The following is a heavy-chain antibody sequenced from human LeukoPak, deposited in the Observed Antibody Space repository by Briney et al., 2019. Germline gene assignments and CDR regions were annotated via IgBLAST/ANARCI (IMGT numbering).Heavy chain of an antibody. CDR1: GYTFTGYY. V-gene: IGHV1-2*02. J-gene: IGHJ6*03. CDR2: INPNSGGT. CDR3: AREIRAYDFWSGYYPTFGNYYYYMDV. Sequence: ASVKVSCKASGYTFTGYYMHWVRQAPGQGLEWMGWINPNSGGTNYAQKFQGRVTMTRDTSISTAYMELSRLRSDDTAVYYCAREIRAYDFWSGYYPTFGNYYYYMDVWGKGTTVTVSS. D-gene: IGHD3-3*01.